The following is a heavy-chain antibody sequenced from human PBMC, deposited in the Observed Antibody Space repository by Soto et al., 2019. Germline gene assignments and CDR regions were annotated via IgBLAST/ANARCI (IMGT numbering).Heavy chain of an antibody. CDR3: ARAGYYDRSGYYNFDY. J-gene: IGHJ4*02. D-gene: IGHD3-22*01. CDR1: GGSISSGGYY. CDR2: IYYSGST. Sequence: SETLSLTCTVSGGSISSGGYYWSWIRQHPGKGLEWIGYIYYSGSTYYNPSLKSRDTISVDTFKNQFSLKLSSVTAADTAVFYCARAGYYDRSGYYNFDYWGQGTLVTVSS. V-gene: IGHV4-31*03.